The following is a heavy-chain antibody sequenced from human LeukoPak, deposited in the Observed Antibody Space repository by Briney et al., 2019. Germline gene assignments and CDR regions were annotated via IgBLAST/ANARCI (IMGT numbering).Heavy chain of an antibody. CDR1: GVSISSRSYF. CDR3: ARQPYYYDSLVYWLDY. Sequence: SETVSLTSSVSGVSISSRSYFCGWLRQPPGKGLEWIGSIYYSGSTYYNPSLKSRVTIYVDTSKNQFTLKLSSVTAADTAVYYCARQPYYYDSLVYWLDYWGKGNLVTVSS. CDR2: IYYSGST. V-gene: IGHV4-39*01. D-gene: IGHD3-22*01. J-gene: IGHJ4*02.